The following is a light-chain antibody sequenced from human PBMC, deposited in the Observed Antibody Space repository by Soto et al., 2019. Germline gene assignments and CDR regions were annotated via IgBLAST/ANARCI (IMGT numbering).Light chain of an antibody. CDR1: QSVSSSY. J-gene: IGKJ5*01. CDR3: QKYDSALIT. Sequence: EIVLTQSPGTLSLSPGERATLSCRASQSVSSSYLAWYQQKPGQAPRLLIYGASSRATGIPDRFSDSGSGTDFTLTISSLQPEDVATYYCQKYDSALITFGQGTRLEIK. V-gene: IGKV3-20*01. CDR2: GAS.